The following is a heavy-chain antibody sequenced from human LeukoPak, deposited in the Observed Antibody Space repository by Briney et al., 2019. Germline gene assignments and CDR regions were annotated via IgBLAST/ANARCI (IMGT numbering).Heavy chain of an antibody. D-gene: IGHD3-22*01. CDR3: AKDSNYDSSGCHH. J-gene: IGHJ4*02. CDR1: GFTFSSYA. V-gene: IGHV3-30-3*01. Sequence: GGSLRLSCAASGFTFSSYAMHWVRQAPGKGLEWVAVISYDGSNKYYADSVKGRFTISRDNSKNTLYLQMNSLRAEDTAVYYCAKDSNYDSSGCHHWGQGTLVTVSS. CDR2: ISYDGSNK.